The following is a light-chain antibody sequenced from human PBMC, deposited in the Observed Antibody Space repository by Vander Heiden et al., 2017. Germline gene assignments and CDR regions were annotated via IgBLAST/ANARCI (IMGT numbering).Light chain of an antibody. J-gene: IGKJ2*01. CDR3: QQHSNWPPYT. V-gene: IGKV3-11*01. CDR1: QSVSSY. CDR2: DAS. Sequence: EIVLTQSPATLSLSPGERATLSCRASQSVSSYLAWYQQKPGQAPRLLIYDASNRATGIPARFSGSGYGKDFTLTISSREPEDFAVYYCQQHSNWPPYTFGQGTKMEIK.